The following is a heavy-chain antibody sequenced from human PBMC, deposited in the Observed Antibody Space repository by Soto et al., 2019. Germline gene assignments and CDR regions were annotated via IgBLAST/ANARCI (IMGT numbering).Heavy chain of an antibody. CDR2: IYYSGST. CDR1: GGSISSYY. D-gene: IGHD3-10*01. Sequence: SETLSLTCTVSGGSISSYYWSWIRQPPGKGLEWIGYIYYSGSTNYNPSLKSRVTISVETSKNQFSLKLSSVTAADTAVYYCARAMAPTYYYGSGRNYFDYWGQGTLVTVSS. CDR3: ARAMAPTYYYGSGRNYFDY. J-gene: IGHJ4*02. V-gene: IGHV4-59*01.